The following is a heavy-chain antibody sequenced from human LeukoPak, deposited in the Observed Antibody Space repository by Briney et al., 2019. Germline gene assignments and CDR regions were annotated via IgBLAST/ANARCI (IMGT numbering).Heavy chain of an antibody. Sequence: GGSLRRCCAASGFTCSSYVMSWVRQAPGKGLEWVSSISGSGGSSYYADSVKGRLTISRDNSKNTLYLQMNSLRAEHTAIYYCAKDLRCSSTSCYGMDVWGQGTTVTVSS. CDR1: GFTCSSYV. V-gene: IGHV3-23*01. J-gene: IGHJ6*02. CDR2: ISGSGGSS. CDR3: AKDLRCSSTSCYGMDV. D-gene: IGHD2-2*01.